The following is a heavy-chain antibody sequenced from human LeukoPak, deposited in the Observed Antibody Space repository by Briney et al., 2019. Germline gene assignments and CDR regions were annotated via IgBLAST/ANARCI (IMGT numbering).Heavy chain of an antibody. V-gene: IGHV1-2*06. Sequence: ASVKVSCKASGYTFTGYYMHWVRQAPGQGLEWMGRINPNSGGTNYAQKFQGRVTMTRDTSISTAYMELSRLRSDDTAVYYCARGGDCSGGSCQHNWFDPWGQGTLVTVSS. CDR3: ARGGDCSGGSCQHNWFDP. J-gene: IGHJ5*02. CDR1: GYTFTGYY. D-gene: IGHD2-15*01. CDR2: INPNSGGT.